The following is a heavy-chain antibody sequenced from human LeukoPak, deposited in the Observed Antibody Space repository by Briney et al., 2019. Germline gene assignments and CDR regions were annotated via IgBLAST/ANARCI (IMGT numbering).Heavy chain of an antibody. CDR1: GFPLRTSGMC. V-gene: IGHV2-70*11. CDR3: ARTRQLNYYYYGMDV. J-gene: IGHJ6*02. CDR2: IDWDDDK. Sequence: SSPPLANPTQTLTLTCTLSGFPLRTSGMCVSWIRHPPGKALDWLARIDWDDDKYYSKYMKPRLTISKDTSKNQVVLTMTDMDPVDTATYYCARTRQLNYYYYGMDVWGQGTTVTVSS. D-gene: IGHD1-1*01.